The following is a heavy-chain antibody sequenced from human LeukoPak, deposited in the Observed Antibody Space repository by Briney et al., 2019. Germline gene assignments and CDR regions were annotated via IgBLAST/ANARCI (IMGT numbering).Heavy chain of an antibody. J-gene: IGHJ4*02. V-gene: IGHV4-59*01. D-gene: IGHD4-17*01. Sequence: SETLSLTCTVSGGSISRYYWSWIRQPPGKGLEWIGYIYYSGSTNYNPSLKSRVTISVDTSKNQFSLKLSSVTAADTAVYYCARGDDHDYGDLYFDYWGQGTLVTVSS. CDR1: GGSISRYY. CDR3: ARGDDHDYGDLYFDY. CDR2: IYYSGST.